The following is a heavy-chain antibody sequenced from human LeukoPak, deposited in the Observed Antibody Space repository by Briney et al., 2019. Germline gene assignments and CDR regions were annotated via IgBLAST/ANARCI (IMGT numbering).Heavy chain of an antibody. J-gene: IGHJ4*02. CDR1: GGSFSGYY. Sequence: SETLSLTCAVYGGSFSGYYWSWIRQPPGKGLEWIGEIYHSGSTNYNPSLKSRVTISVDKSKNQFSLKLSSVTAADTAVYYCARESDYYFDYWGQGTLVTVSS. CDR3: ARESDYYFDY. CDR2: IYHSGST. V-gene: IGHV4-34*01.